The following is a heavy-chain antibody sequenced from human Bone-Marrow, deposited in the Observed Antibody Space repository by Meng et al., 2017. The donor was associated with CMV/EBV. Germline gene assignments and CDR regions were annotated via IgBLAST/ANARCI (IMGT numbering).Heavy chain of an antibody. V-gene: IGHV3-21*01. CDR3: ARDPRGYYGSGSYRSDY. CDR2: ISSSSSYI. Sequence: GESLKISWAASGFTFSSYSMNWVRQAPGKGLEWVSSISSSSSYIYYADSVKGRFTISRDNAKTSLYLQMNSLRAEDTAVYYCARDPRGYYGSGSYRSDYWGQGSLVTVSS. D-gene: IGHD3-10*01. CDR1: GFTFSSYS. J-gene: IGHJ4*02.